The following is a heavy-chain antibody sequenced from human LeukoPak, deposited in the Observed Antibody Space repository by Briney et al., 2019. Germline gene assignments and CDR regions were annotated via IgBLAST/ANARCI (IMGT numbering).Heavy chain of an antibody. Sequence: SETLSLACTVSGGSISSSSNYWGWIRQPPGKGLEWTGSIYYSGSTYYNPSLKSRVTISVDTSKNQFSLKLSSVTAADTAVYYSARHGGYCSSTSCFEYFHHSGQGTLVTVPS. J-gene: IGHJ1*01. D-gene: IGHD2-2*01. V-gene: IGHV4-39*01. CDR3: ARHGGYCSSTSCFEYFHH. CDR2: IYYSGST. CDR1: GGSISSSSNY.